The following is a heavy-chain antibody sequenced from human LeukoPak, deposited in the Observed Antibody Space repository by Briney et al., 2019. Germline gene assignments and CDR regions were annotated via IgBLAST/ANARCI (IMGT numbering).Heavy chain of an antibody. Sequence: GGTLRLSCAASGFTFSSYGMSWVRQAPGKGLEWVSAISGTGGTTYYADSVKGRFTISRDNSKNTLYLQMNSLRAEDTAVYYCAKNGDRGAYCSGGSCYPYYYYYMDVWGKGTTVTISS. V-gene: IGHV3-23*01. D-gene: IGHD2-15*01. CDR3: AKNGDRGAYCSGGSCYPYYYYYMDV. J-gene: IGHJ6*03. CDR1: GFTFSSYG. CDR2: ISGTGGTT.